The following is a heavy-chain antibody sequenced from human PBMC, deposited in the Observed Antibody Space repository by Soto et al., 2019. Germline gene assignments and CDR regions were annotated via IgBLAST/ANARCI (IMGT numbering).Heavy chain of an antibody. Sequence: QVQLVQSGAEVKKPGSSVKVSCKASGGTFSSYAISWVRQAPGQGLEWMGGIIPIFGTANYAQKFEGRVTITADESTSTAHMELSSLRSEDTAVYYCARGRVAAPGTLPRGYYYGMDVWGQGTTVTVSS. CDR3: ARGRVAAPGTLPRGYYYGMDV. CDR2: IIPIFGTA. J-gene: IGHJ6*02. V-gene: IGHV1-69*01. D-gene: IGHD6-13*01. CDR1: GGTFSSYA.